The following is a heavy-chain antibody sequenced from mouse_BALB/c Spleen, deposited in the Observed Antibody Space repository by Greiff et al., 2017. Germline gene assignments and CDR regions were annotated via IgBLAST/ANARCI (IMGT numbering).Heavy chain of an antibody. D-gene: IGHD2-1*01. V-gene: IGHV1-55*01. CDR1: GYNFTSYW. CDR2: IYPGSGST. CDR3: ASYGNYEAMDY. J-gene: IGHJ4*01. Sequence: QVQLQQPGAELVKPGTSVKLSCKASGYNFTSYWINWVKLRPGQGLEWIGDIYPGSGSTNYNEKFKSKATLTVDTSSSTAYMQLSSLASEDSALYYCASYGNYEAMDYWGQGTSVTVSS.